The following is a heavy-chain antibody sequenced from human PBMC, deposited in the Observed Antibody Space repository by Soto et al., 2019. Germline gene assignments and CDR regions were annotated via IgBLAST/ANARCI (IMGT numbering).Heavy chain of an antibody. CDR1: GYAITAGGYY. CDR2: FYSSGSI. CDR3: ARMYSSGSGWFHP. Sequence: SETLSLTCFVSGYAITAGGYYWSWIRHHPGKGLEWIGSFYSSGSIIYNPSLRSRVSISGDTSSNQFSMSLTSVTAADTARYYCARMYSSGSGWFHPWGQGTLVTVSS. J-gene: IGHJ5*02. V-gene: IGHV4-31*03. D-gene: IGHD6-19*01.